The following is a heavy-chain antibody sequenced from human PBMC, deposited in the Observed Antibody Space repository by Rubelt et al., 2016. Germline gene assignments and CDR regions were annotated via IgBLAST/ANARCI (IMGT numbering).Heavy chain of an antibody. CDR3: ARTTSDGYNFGFDY. Sequence: QVQLVQSGAEVKKPGASVKVSCKASGYTFTSYAMNWVRQAPGQGLEWMGWINTNTGNPTFAQGFAGRFVFALDTSVSTAYLQISSLKAEDTAVYYCARTTSDGYNFGFDYWGQGTLVTVSS. CDR2: INTNTGNP. D-gene: IGHD5-24*01. V-gene: IGHV7-4-1*02. J-gene: IGHJ4*02. CDR1: GYTFTSYA.